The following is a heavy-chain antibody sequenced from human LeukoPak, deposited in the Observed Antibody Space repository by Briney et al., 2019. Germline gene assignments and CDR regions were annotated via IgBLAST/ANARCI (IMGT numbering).Heavy chain of an antibody. V-gene: IGHV3-48*04. CDR3: ATDGSGNYYNVPFDY. J-gene: IGHJ4*02. CDR2: ISSSGSII. CDR1: GFTFSSYS. Sequence: GGSLRLSCAASGFTFSSYSMNWVRQAPGKGLECVSYISSSGSIIYYADSVKGRFTISRDNAKNSLYLQMNSLRAEDTAVYYCATDGSGNYYNVPFDYWGQGTLVTVSS. D-gene: IGHD3-10*01.